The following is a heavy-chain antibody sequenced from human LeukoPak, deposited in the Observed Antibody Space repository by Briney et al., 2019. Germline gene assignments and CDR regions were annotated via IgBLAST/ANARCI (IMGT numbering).Heavy chain of an antibody. CDR2: IIPIFGTA. J-gene: IGHJ4*02. CDR1: GCTFSRYA. V-gene: IGHV1-69*13. Sequence: SVKVSCLASGCTFSRYAISWVRQAPGQGLEWVGGIIPIFGTANYAQKFQGRVTITADESTSTAYMEVSSLRSEDTAVYYCARAYSGYDFFDYWGQGILVSVSS. D-gene: IGHD5-12*01. CDR3: ARAYSGYDFFDY.